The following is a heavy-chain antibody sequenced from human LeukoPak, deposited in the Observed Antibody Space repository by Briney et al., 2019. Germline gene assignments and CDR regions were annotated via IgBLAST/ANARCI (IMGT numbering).Heavy chain of an antibody. Sequence: ASVKVSCKASEYTFTSYYIHWVRQAPGQGLEWMGIINPSGGSTSYAQKFQGRVTMTRDTSTSTVYMELSSLRSEDTAVYYCARVTYDFWSGYIFDYWGQGTLVTVSS. CDR2: INPSGGST. CDR1: EYTFTSYY. D-gene: IGHD3-3*01. V-gene: IGHV1-46*01. J-gene: IGHJ4*02. CDR3: ARVTYDFWSGYIFDY.